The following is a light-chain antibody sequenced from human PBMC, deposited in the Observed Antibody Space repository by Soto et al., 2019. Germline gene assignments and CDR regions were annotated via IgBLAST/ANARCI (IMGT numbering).Light chain of an antibody. V-gene: IGKV1-39*01. Sequence: DIQMTQSPSSLSASVGDRVTITCRASQSISSYLNWYQQKPGKAPKLLIYAASSLQSGVPSRFSGSGAGTDFTLTIRSLQPEDFATYYCPQSYSTPPTFGQGTKLEIK. CDR1: QSISSY. J-gene: IGKJ2*01. CDR3: PQSYSTPPT. CDR2: AAS.